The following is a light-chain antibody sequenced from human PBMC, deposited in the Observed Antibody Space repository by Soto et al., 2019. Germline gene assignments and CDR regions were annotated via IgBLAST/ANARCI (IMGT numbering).Light chain of an antibody. J-gene: IGLJ3*02. CDR1: RSNIGAGFD. CDR3: QSYDSSLSGSV. Sequence: QSVLTQPPSVSGAAGQRVTISCTGSRSNIGAGFDVSWYQQLPGTAPKLLIFGDSNRPSGVTDRFSGSKSGASASLAISGLQAEDEADYYCQSYDSSLSGSVFGGGTKLTVL. CDR2: GDS. V-gene: IGLV1-40*01.